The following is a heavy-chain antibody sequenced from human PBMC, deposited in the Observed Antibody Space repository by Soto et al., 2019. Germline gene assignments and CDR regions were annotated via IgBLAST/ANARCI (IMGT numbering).Heavy chain of an antibody. Sequence: ASVKVSCKASGYTFTSYGISWVRPAPGQGLEWRGGISAYNGNTNYAQKLQGRVTMTTDTSTSTAYMELRSLRSDDTAVYYCARVRSRKCDYYYYYVMDVWGQGTTVTVSS. CDR2: ISAYNGNT. CDR3: ARVRSRKCDYYYYYVMDV. CDR1: GYTFTSYG. J-gene: IGHJ6*02. V-gene: IGHV1-18*04.